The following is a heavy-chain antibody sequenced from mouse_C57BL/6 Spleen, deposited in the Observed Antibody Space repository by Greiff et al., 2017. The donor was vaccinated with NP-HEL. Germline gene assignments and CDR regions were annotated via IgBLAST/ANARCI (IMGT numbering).Heavy chain of an antibody. V-gene: IGHV1-64*01. D-gene: IGHD1-1*01. Sequence: VQLQQSGAELVKPGASVKLSCKASGYTFTSYWMHWVKQRPGQGLEWIGMIHPNSGSTNYNEKFKSKATLTVDKSSSTAYMQLSSLTSEDSAVYYCARDLYYGSSYGYFDVWGTGTTVTVSS. CDR3: ARDLYYGSSYGYFDV. J-gene: IGHJ1*03. CDR2: IHPNSGST. CDR1: GYTFTSYW.